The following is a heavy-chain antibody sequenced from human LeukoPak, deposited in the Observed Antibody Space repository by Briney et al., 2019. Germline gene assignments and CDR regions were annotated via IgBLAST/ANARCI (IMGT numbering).Heavy chain of an antibody. CDR2: IIPIFGTA. J-gene: IGHJ4*02. CDR3: GRDLAGAWELGDYFDY. Sequence: SVKVSCKASGGTFSSYAISWVRQAPGQGLEWMGRIIPIFGTANYAQKFQGRVTITADKSTSTAYMELSSLRSEDTAVYYGGRDLAGAWELGDYFDYWGGGPLVTVSS. V-gene: IGHV1-69*06. D-gene: IGHD1-26*01. CDR1: GGTFSSYA.